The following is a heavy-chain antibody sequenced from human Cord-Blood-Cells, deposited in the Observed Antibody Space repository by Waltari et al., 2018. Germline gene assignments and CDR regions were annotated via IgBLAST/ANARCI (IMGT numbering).Heavy chain of an antibody. CDR2: INPILGIA. CDR1: GGTFSSYA. CDR3: ARDTFALRIAARPPNFDY. Sequence: QVQLVQSGAEVKKPGSSVKVSCKASGGTFSSYAISWVRQAPGQGLEWMGRINPILGIANYAQKFQGRVAITADKSTSTAYMELSSLRSEDTAVYYCARDTFALRIAARPPNFDYWGQGTLVTVSS. D-gene: IGHD6-6*01. J-gene: IGHJ4*02. V-gene: IGHV1-69*09.